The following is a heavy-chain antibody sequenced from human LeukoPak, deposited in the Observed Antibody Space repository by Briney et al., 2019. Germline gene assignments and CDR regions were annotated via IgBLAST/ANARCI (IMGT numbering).Heavy chain of an antibody. CDR3: ARGDDADGYLST. D-gene: IGHD5-24*01. Sequence: SETLSLTCTVSGGSFGSYYLSWIRQTPGKGLEWIGFMFYTGNTNYNPSVMSRVSISRDASKNQFSLKLNSLTAADTALYFCARGDDADGYLSTWGQGILVIVSS. V-gene: IGHV4-59*01. CDR2: MFYTGNT. CDR1: GGSFGSYY. J-gene: IGHJ5*02.